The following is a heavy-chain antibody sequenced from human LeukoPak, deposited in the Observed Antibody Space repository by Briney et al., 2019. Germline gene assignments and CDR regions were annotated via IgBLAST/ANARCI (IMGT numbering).Heavy chain of an antibody. Sequence: ASVKVSCKASGYTFTGYLIHWVRQAPGQGLEWMGWVNPNSGGTKYAQEFQARVTMTRDTSISTAYMELSRLRSDDTAVYFCAREGITEAATTNDALDIWGQGTVVTVSS. CDR3: AREGITEAATTNDALDI. D-gene: IGHD6-19*01. CDR1: GYTFTGYL. CDR2: VNPNSGGT. V-gene: IGHV1-2*02. J-gene: IGHJ3*02.